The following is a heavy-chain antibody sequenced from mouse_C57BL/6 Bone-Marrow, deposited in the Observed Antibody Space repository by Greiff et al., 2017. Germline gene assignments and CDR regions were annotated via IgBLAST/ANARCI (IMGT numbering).Heavy chain of an antibody. CDR1: GYTFTDYY. D-gene: IGHD6-2*01. Sequence: EVQLQQSGPELVKPGASVKISCKASGYTFTDYYMNWVKQSHGKSLEWIGDINPNNGGTSYNQKFKGKATLTVDKSSSTAYMELRSLTSEDSAVYYCVSLPWFAYWGQGTLVTVSA. V-gene: IGHV1-26*01. CDR2: INPNNGGT. J-gene: IGHJ3*01. CDR3: VSLPWFAY.